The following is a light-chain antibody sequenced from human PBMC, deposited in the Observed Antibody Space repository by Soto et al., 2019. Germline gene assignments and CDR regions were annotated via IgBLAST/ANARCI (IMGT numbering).Light chain of an antibody. Sequence: EIVLTQSPGTLSLSPGERATLSCRASQSVRSSNLAWYQQKPGQAPRLLIYGASSRATGIPDRFSGSGSGTDFTLTISRLEPEDFAVYYCQQYGSSPSTFGHGTKVDIK. J-gene: IGKJ1*01. V-gene: IGKV3-20*01. CDR3: QQYGSSPST. CDR1: QSVRSSN. CDR2: GAS.